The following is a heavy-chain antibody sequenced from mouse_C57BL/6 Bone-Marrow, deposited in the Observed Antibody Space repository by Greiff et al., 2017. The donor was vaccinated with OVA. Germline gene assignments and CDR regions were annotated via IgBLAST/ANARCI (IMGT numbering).Heavy chain of an antibody. CDR2: IYPGSGST. V-gene: IGHV1-55*01. J-gene: IGHJ4*01. CDR3: AREVYDYPAMDY. Sequence: QVQLQQPGAELVKPGASVKMSCKASGYTFTSYWITWVKQRPGQGLEWIGDIYPGSGSTNYNEKFKSKATLTVDTSSSTAYMQLSSLTSEDSAVYYCAREVYDYPAMDYWGQGTSVTVSS. D-gene: IGHD2-4*01. CDR1: GYTFTSYW.